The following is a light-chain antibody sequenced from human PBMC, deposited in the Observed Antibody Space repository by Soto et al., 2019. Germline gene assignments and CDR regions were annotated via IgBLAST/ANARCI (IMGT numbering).Light chain of an antibody. V-gene: IGKV3-15*01. CDR3: QQYNNLPPYT. Sequence: ETVMTQSPATLSVSPGERATLSCRASQNIANNLAWYQQRPGQAPRLLIYGASTRATGIPARFSGSGSGTEFTLTISSLQSEDFAIYYCQQYNNLPPYTFGQGTKLEIK. CDR1: QNIANN. J-gene: IGKJ2*01. CDR2: GAS.